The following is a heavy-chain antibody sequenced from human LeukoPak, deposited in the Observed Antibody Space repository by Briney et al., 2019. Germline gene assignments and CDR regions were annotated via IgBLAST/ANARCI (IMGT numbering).Heavy chain of an antibody. D-gene: IGHD6-13*01. CDR3: AKDRVPTAGLSRGPLDH. Sequence: PGGSLRLSCAASGFIFSNYGMHWVRQAPGKGLELVAVISYDGNYKFYADSVKGRFTISRDNSKNTLYLQMNGLRVEDTAVYYCAKDRVPTAGLSRGPLDHWGQGTLVTVSS. CDR2: ISYDGNYK. CDR1: GFIFSNYG. J-gene: IGHJ4*02. V-gene: IGHV3-30*18.